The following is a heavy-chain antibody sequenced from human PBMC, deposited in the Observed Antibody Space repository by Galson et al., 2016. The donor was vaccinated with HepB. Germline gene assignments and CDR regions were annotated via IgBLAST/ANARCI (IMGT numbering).Heavy chain of an antibody. CDR1: GFSLRSYG. J-gene: IGHJ6*02. V-gene: IGHV3-33*01. D-gene: IGHD2-21*01. CDR3: ARAGMGTHRRYSGMDV. CDR2: MWFDGSND. Sequence: SLRLSCAASGFSLRSYGIHWARQAPGKGLESVAVMWFDGSNDHYAASVKGRFTISRDISKSTVYLQMDRLRVEDTAVYFCARAGMGTHRRYSGMDVWGQGTTVTVSS.